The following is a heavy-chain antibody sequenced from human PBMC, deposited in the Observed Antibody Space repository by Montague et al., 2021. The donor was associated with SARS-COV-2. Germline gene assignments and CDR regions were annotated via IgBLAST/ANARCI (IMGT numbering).Heavy chain of an antibody. J-gene: IGHJ3*02. V-gene: IGHV3-23*01. Sequence: SLRLSCAASGFTFSSYAMNWVRQAPGKGLEWVSTVSGSTTNTFYADSVKGRFTISRDNSKNALYLQMNSLRVEDSAVYYCAKDHPVYDTSGYYHYGASDIWGQGKMVTVSS. CDR2: VSGSTTNT. D-gene: IGHD3-22*01. CDR1: GFTFSSYA. CDR3: AKDHPVYDTSGYYHYGASDI.